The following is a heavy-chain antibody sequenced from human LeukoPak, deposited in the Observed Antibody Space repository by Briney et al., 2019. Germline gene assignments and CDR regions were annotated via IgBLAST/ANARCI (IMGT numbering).Heavy chain of an antibody. V-gene: IGHV1-8*02. J-gene: IGHJ4*02. CDR3: ARALVSSSSPGY. CDR1: GGTFSGYA. CDR2: MNPNSGNT. Sequence: ASVKVSCKASGGTFSGYAINWVRQATGQGLEWMGWMNPNSGNTGYAQKFQGRVTMTRNTSISTAYMELSSLRSEDTAVYYCARALVSSSSPGYWGQGTLVTVSS. D-gene: IGHD6-6*01.